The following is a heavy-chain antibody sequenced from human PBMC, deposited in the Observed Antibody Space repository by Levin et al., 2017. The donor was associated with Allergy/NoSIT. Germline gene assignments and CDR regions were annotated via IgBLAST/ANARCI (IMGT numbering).Heavy chain of an antibody. Sequence: GESLKISCAVSGFTFSSYTMNWVRQAPGKGLEWVSDISTSGTIYYADSVRGRFTISRDNAKNSLYLQMNSLRGEDTAVYYCARDRYGDYAADYWGQGTLVTVSS. J-gene: IGHJ4*02. D-gene: IGHD4-17*01. CDR3: ARDRYGDYAADY. CDR1: GFTFSSYT. V-gene: IGHV3-48*01. CDR2: ISTSGTI.